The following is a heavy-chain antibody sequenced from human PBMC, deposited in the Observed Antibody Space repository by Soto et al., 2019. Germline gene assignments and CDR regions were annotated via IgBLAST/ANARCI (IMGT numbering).Heavy chain of an antibody. J-gene: IGHJ6*02. D-gene: IGHD6-13*01. CDR2: IVVGSGNT. Sequence: SVKVSCKASGFAFASSAVQWVRQARGQRLEWIGWIVVGSGNTNYAQKFQERVTITRDMSTSTAYMELSSLRSEDTAVYYCAAESSAAAENTYYYYYYGMDVWGQGTTVTVSS. CDR3: AAESSAAAENTYYYYYYGMDV. V-gene: IGHV1-58*01. CDR1: GFAFASSA.